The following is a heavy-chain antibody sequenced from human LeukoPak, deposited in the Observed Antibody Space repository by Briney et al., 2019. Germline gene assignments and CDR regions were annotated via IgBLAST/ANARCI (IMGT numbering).Heavy chain of an antibody. CDR3: ARDGSYYSPYFDY. CDR1: GFTFSDYY. Sequence: GGSLRLSCAASGFTFSDYYISWIRQAPGKGLEWVSYISSSGSTIYYADSVKGRFTISRDNAKNSLYLQMNSLRAEDTAVYYCARDGSYYSPYFDYWGQGTLVTVSS. CDR2: ISSSGSTI. V-gene: IGHV3-11*01. D-gene: IGHD1-26*01. J-gene: IGHJ4*02.